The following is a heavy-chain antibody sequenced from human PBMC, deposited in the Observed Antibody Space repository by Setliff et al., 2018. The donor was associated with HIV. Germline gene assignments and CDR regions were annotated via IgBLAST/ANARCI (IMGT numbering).Heavy chain of an antibody. CDR1: GGSFNGYY. V-gene: IGHV4-34*01. CDR2: VNHSGST. CDR3: ARGRDDYNYDPFDI. D-gene: IGHD4-4*01. J-gene: IGHJ3*02. Sequence: SETLSLTCAVYGGSFNGYYWSWIRQPPGKGLEWIGGVNHSGSTNYNPSLKSRVTISVDTSKNQFSLKLSSVTAADTAVYYCARGRDDYNYDPFDIWGQGTMVTV.